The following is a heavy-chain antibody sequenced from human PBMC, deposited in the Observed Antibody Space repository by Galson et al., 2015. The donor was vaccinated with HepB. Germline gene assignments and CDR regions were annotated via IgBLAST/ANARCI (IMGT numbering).Heavy chain of an antibody. CDR2: ISGSGGST. J-gene: IGHJ3*02. CDR1: GFTFSSYA. V-gene: IGHV3-23*01. D-gene: IGHD4-17*01. Sequence: SLRLSCAASGFTFSSYAMSWVRQAPGKGLEWVSAISGSGGSTYYADSVKGRFTISRDNSKNTLYLQMNSLRAEDTAVYYCAKDSPYGVTRLVAAFDIWGQGTMVTVSS. CDR3: AKDSPYGVTRLVAAFDI.